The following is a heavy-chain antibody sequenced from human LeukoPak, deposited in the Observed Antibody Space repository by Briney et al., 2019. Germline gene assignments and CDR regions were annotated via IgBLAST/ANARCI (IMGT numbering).Heavy chain of an antibody. D-gene: IGHD6-6*01. CDR1: GASISNYY. J-gene: IGHJ3*02. Sequence: PSETLSLTCTVSGASISNYYWTWIRQPPGKGLEWIGYIYYSGSTNYRPSLKSRVTISVDTSKNQVSLRLRSVTATDTAVYYCARGLRNRSSGTRFDVFDIWGQGTMVTVSS. V-gene: IGHV4-59*01. CDR2: IYYSGST. CDR3: ARGLRNRSSGTRFDVFDI.